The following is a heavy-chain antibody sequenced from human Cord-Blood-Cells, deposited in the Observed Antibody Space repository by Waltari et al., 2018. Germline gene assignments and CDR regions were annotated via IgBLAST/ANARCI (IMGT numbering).Heavy chain of an antibody. CDR3: TRHVSSSDYYYYYMDV. Sequence: EVQLVESGGGLVQPGGSLKLSCAASGSTFSGPAMHWVRQASGQGLAWVGRSRSKANSYATAYAASVKGRFTISRDDSKNTAYLQMNSLKTEDTAVYYCTRHVSSSDYYYYYMDVWGKGTTVTVSS. J-gene: IGHJ6*03. V-gene: IGHV3-73*02. CDR2: SRSKANSYAT. CDR1: GSTFSGPA.